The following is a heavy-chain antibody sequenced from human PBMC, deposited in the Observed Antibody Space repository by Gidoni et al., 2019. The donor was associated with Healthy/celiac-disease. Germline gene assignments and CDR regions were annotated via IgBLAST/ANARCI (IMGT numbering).Heavy chain of an antibody. CDR2: TRNKANSYTT. D-gene: IGHD3-3*01. Sequence: EVQLVESGGGLVQPGGSLRLSCAASGFTFSDHYMDWVRQAPGKGLEWVGRTRNKANSYTTEYAASVKGRFTISRDDSKNSLYLQMNSLKTEDTAVYYCARGGITIFAKAPLGMDVWGQGTTVTVSS. V-gene: IGHV3-72*01. CDR3: ARGGITIFAKAPLGMDV. J-gene: IGHJ6*02. CDR1: GFTFSDHY.